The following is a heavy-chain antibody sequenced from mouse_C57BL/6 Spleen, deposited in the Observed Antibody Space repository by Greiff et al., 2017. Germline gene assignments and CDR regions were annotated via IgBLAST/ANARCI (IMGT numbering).Heavy chain of an antibody. J-gene: IGHJ2*01. CDR2: INPNNGGT. V-gene: IGHV1-26*01. CDR3: ARPYSYYFDY. Sequence: VQLQQSGPELVKPGASVKISCKASGYTFTDYYMNWVKQSHGKSLEWIGDINPNNGGTSYNQKFKGKATLTVDKSSSTAYMELRSLTSEDSAVYYCARPYSYYFDYWGQGTTLTVSS. CDR1: GYTFTDYY.